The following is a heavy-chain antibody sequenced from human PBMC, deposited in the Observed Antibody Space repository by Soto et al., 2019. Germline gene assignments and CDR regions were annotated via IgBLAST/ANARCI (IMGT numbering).Heavy chain of an antibody. D-gene: IGHD6-19*01. CDR1: GGTLSSYA. CDR3: ASSSGRADY. V-gene: IGHV1-69*13. CDR2: IIPIFGTA. J-gene: IGHJ4*02. Sequence: GASVKVSCTDSGGTLSSYAISWVRQAPGQGLEWMGGIIPIFGTANYAQKFQGRVTITADESTSTAYMELSSLRSEDTAVYYCASSSGRADYWGQGTLVTVSS.